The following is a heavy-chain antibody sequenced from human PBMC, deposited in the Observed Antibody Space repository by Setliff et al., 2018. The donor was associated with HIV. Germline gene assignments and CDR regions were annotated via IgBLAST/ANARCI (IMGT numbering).Heavy chain of an antibody. CDR2: ISSSSTK. J-gene: IGHJ6*03. CDR3: ARRSGSSSLKGVHYYYYYYMDV. Sequence: GGSLRLSCAASGFNFSMYSMNWVRQAPGKGLEWVSYISSSSTKYYADSVKGRFTISRDNAKNSLYLHMNTLRADDTAVFYCARRSGSSSLKGVHYYYYYYMDVWGKGTTVTVSS. V-gene: IGHV3-48*01. D-gene: IGHD6-13*01. CDR1: GFNFSMYS.